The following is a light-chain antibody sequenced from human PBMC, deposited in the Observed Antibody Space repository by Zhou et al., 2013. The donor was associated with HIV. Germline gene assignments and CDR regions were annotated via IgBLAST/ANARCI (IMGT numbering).Light chain of an antibody. V-gene: IGKV3-20*01. Sequence: IVMTQSPATLSLSPGERATLSCRASQSVSSGYLAWYQQKPGQAPRLLIYGASSRATGIPDRFSGSGSGTDFTLTISRLEPEDFAVYYCQQYGSSPLFGQGTKLEI. CDR2: GAS. CDR3: QQYGSSPL. CDR1: QSVSSGY. J-gene: IGKJ2*01.